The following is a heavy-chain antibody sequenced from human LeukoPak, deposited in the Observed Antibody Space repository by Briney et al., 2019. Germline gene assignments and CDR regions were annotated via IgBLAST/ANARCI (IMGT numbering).Heavy chain of an antibody. D-gene: IGHD2-21*02. CDR1: GYTFTSYG. J-gene: IGHJ4*02. CDR2: ISAYNGKT. V-gene: IGHV1-18*04. CDR3: AREKPRGIRGGDGMYYFDY. Sequence: ASVKVSCKASGYTFTSYGISWVRQAPGQGLEWMGWISAYNGKTNYAQKLQGRVTMTTDTSTSTAYMELRSLRSDDTAVYYCAREKPRGIRGGDGMYYFDYWGQGTLVTVSS.